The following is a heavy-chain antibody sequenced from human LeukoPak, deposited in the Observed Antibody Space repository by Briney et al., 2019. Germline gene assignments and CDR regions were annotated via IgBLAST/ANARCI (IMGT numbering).Heavy chain of an antibody. CDR1: GDSVSSAYYY. D-gene: IGHD3-22*01. Sequence: PSETLSLTCSVSGDSVSSAYYYWSWIRQPPGKGLEWIGEINHSGSTNYNPSLRSRVTISVDTSKNQFSLKLSSVTAADTAVYYCARARYYDSSGYPGTTGFDYWGQGTLVTVSS. J-gene: IGHJ4*02. V-gene: IGHV4-34*01. CDR3: ARARYYDSSGYPGTTGFDY. CDR2: INHSGST.